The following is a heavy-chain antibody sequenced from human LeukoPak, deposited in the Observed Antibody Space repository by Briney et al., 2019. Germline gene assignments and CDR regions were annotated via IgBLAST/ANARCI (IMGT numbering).Heavy chain of an antibody. D-gene: IGHD3-22*01. Sequence: GRSLRLSCAASGFTFSSYGMRWVRQAPGKGLEWVTVISYDGSNKYYADSVKGRFTISRDNSKNTLYLQMNSLRAEDTAVYYCAKAPPDYYDSSDLFDYWGQGTLVTVSS. CDR1: GFTFSSYG. CDR3: AKAPPDYYDSSDLFDY. V-gene: IGHV3-30*18. CDR2: ISYDGSNK. J-gene: IGHJ4*02.